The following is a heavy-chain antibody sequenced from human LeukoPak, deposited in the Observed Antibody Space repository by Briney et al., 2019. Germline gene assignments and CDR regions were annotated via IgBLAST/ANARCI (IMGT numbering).Heavy chain of an antibody. CDR1: GYTFTGYY. D-gene: IGHD3-3*01. Sequence: ASVKVPCKASGYTFTGYYMHWVRQAPGQGLEWMGWINPNSGGTNYAQKFQGWVAMTRDTSISTAYMELSRLRSDDTAVYYCARDRALARPWAIWDYWGQGTLVTVSS. CDR3: ARDRALARPWAIWDY. CDR2: INPNSGGT. V-gene: IGHV1-2*04. J-gene: IGHJ4*02.